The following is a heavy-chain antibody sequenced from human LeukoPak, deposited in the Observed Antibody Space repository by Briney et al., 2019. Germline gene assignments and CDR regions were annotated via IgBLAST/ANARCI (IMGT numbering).Heavy chain of an antibody. V-gene: IGHV5-51*01. D-gene: IGHD2-21*02. J-gene: IGHJ4*02. CDR3: ARLPHSRRGDLFDY. CDR1: GYRFTSYW. Sequence: KVGEPLKTSCKGSGYRFTSYWIGWVRQMPGKGLEWMGIIYPGDSDTRNSPPFQGQVPISADTPISTAYLQWSTLKPSDTPMCSCARLPHSRRGDLFDYWGQGTLVTVSS. CDR2: IYPGDSDT.